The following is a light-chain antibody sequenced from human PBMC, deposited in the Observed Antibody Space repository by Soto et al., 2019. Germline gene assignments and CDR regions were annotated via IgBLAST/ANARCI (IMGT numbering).Light chain of an antibody. V-gene: IGKV3-15*01. CDR3: QQYNNFWT. CDR1: QSVSSN. Sequence: EIVMTQSPATLSASPGETATLSCRASQSVSSNLAWYQQKPGQAPRLLIYGASTRATGIPARFSGSGSGTEFTLTISSLQSEDFAVYYCQQYNNFWTVGQGTKVEIK. CDR2: GAS. J-gene: IGKJ1*01.